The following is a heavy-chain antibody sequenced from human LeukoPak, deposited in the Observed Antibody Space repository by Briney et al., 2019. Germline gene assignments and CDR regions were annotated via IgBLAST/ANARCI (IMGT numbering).Heavy chain of an antibody. J-gene: IGHJ6*02. CDR3: AKGGYSAYLTPYYFYGLDV. CDR2: ISGSGDTT. Sequence: GGSLRLSCAASGFTFSSYAMSRVRQAPGKGLEWVSAISGSGDTTYYADSVKGRFTISRDNSKNTLYLQMNSLRAGDTAVYYCAKGGYSAYLTPYYFYGLDVWGQGTTVTVSS. V-gene: IGHV3-23*01. CDR1: GFTFSSYA. D-gene: IGHD5-12*01.